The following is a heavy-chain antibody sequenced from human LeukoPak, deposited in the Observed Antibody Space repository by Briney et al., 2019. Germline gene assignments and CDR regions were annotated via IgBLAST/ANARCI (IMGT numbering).Heavy chain of an antibody. Sequence: PGGSLRLSCAASGFTFSSYSMNWVRQAPGKGLEWVSYISTSGSTTYYADSVEGRFTISRDNAKNSLYLQMNSLRAEDSAVYYCARDSGSQYGMDVWGQGTTVTVSS. CDR3: ARDSGSQYGMDV. J-gene: IGHJ6*02. CDR2: ISTSGSTT. D-gene: IGHD3-10*01. CDR1: GFTFSSYS. V-gene: IGHV3-48*04.